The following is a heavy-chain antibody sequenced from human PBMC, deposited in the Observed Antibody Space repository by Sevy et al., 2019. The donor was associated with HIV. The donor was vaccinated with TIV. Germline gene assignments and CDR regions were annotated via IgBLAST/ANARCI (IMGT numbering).Heavy chain of an antibody. CDR1: GFTFSAYS. Sequence: GGSLRLSCAASGFTFSAYSMNWVRQAPGKGLEWVSYISSSSGTIYYADSVKGQFTISGDNAKSSLYLQMNGLSAEDTAVYYCARAGGDCYSKNECWFVSWGQGTLVTVSS. CDR3: ARAGGDCYSKNECWFVS. D-gene: IGHD2-21*01. J-gene: IGHJ5*01. CDR2: ISSSSGTI. V-gene: IGHV3-48*01.